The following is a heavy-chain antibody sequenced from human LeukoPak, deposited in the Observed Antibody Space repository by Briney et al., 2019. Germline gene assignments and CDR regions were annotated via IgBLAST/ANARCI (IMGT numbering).Heavy chain of an antibody. Sequence: GESLKISRKGSGYSFTRYWISWVRQMPGKGLEWMGRVDPSDSHTNYSPSFQGHVTISADKSMSTAYLQWSSLKATDTAIYYCATPGGSGSPFDYWGQGTLVTVSS. CDR2: VDPSDSHT. J-gene: IGHJ4*02. V-gene: IGHV5-10-1*01. D-gene: IGHD3-10*01. CDR3: ATPGGSGSPFDY. CDR1: GYSFTRYW.